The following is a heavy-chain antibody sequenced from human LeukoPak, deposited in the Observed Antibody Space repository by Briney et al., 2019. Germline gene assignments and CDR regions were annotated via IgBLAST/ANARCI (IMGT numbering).Heavy chain of an antibody. CDR3: ARVPFDTDSYYYYFGMDV. J-gene: IGHJ6*02. CDR2: VYQTGGT. V-gene: IGHV4-4*02. Sequence: TETLPLTCAVSGGSISSSNWWTWVRQPPGKGLEWIGEVYQTGGTNYNPSLKSLVTILVDTSKNQFSLKFTSVTAADTAVYYCARVPFDTDSYYYYFGMDVWGQGTTVTVSS. CDR1: GGSISSSNW. D-gene: IGHD2-21*02.